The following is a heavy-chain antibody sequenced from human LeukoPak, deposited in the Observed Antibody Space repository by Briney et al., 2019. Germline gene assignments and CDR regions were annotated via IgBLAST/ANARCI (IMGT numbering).Heavy chain of an antibody. CDR1: GGSFSGYY. CDR3: ARGGGDFYYMDV. CDR2: INDSGST. V-gene: IGHV4-34*01. J-gene: IGHJ6*03. Sequence: SETLSLTCAVYGGSFSGYYWSWIRQSPGKGLEWIGEINDSGSTNYNPSLKTRVIISVDTSKNQFSLKLSSVTAADTAVYYCARGGGDFYYMDVWDIGTTVTVSS. D-gene: IGHD1-26*01.